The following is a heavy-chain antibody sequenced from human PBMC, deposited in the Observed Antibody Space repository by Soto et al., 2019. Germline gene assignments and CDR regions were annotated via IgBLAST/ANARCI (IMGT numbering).Heavy chain of an antibody. D-gene: IGHD3-10*01. J-gene: IGHJ4*02. CDR3: AKGRGGSGSLTPRVDF. V-gene: IGHV3-23*01. CDR2: ISGGGDTT. Sequence: EVQLLESGGGLVQPGGSLRLSCAASGFTFNNYAMTWVRQAPGKGLEWVSAISGGGDTTSYADSVKGRFTVSRDGSKNTLDLQMSSLRAEDTALYYCAKGRGGSGSLTPRVDFWGQGTLVTGSS. CDR1: GFTFNNYA.